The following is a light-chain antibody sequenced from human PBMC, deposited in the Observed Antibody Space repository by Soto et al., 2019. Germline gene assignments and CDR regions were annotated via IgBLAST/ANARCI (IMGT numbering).Light chain of an antibody. CDR3: HQRSTWPFT. CDR1: QSISSY. Sequence: EIVLTQSPAILSLSPGERATLSCRASQSISSYLAWYQQKPDQAHRLLIYDTSNRATGIPARFSGSGSGTDFTRTISSLEPEDLAVYYCHQRSTWPFTFGPGTKVDIK. CDR2: DTS. V-gene: IGKV3-11*01. J-gene: IGKJ3*01.